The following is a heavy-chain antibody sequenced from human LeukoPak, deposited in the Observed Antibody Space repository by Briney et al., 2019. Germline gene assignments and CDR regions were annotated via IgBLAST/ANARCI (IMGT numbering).Heavy chain of an antibody. Sequence: KPSETLSLTRTVSGGSMSPYHWGWIRQPPGKGLEWTGYIYYSGSTNYNPSLNSRVTISVDTSKNQFSLRLSSVTAADTAIYYCARALSGRIDYWGQGTLVTVSS. CDR3: ARALSGRIDY. V-gene: IGHV4-59*08. CDR1: GGSMSPYH. CDR2: IYYSGST. D-gene: IGHD5/OR15-5a*01. J-gene: IGHJ4*02.